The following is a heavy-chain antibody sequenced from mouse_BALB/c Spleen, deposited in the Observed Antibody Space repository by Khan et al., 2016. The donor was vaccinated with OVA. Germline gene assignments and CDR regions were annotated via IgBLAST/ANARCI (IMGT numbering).Heavy chain of an antibody. CDR1: GYTFSTYW. V-gene: IGHV1-7*01. J-gene: IGHJ2*01. Sequence: QVQLKQSGAELAKPGASVKMSCKASGYTFSTYWIHWVKQRPGQGLEWIGYINPSSGYTYYNQRFNDKATLTADKSSSTAYIQLSSLTSEDSAVYYCARDRIDYWGQGTTLTVSS. CDR3: ARDRIDY. CDR2: INPSSGYT.